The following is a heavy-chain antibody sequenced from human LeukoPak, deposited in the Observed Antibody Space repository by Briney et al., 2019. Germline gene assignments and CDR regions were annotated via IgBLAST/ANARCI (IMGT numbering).Heavy chain of an antibody. J-gene: IGHJ4*02. Sequence: ASVKVSCKVSGYTLTELSMHWVRQAPGKGLEWMGGFDPEDGETIYAQKLQGRVTMTTDTSTSTAYMELRSLRSDDTAVYYCARGPGDVNFDYWGQGTLVTVSS. CDR3: ARGPGDVNFDY. V-gene: IGHV1-24*01. CDR2: FDPEDGET. CDR1: GYTLTELS. D-gene: IGHD7-27*01.